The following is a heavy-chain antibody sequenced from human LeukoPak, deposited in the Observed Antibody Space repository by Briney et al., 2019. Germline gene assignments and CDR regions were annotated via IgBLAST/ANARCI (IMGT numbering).Heavy chain of an antibody. CDR2: INAGNGNT. J-gene: IGHJ5*02. CDR3: ARDGDYGDYGVNWFDP. CDR1: GCTFTSYA. Sequence: ASVKVSCKASGCTFTSYAMHWVRQAPGQRLEWMGWINAGNGNTKYSQKFQGRVTITRDTSASTAYMELSSLRSEDTAVYYCARDGDYGDYGVNWFDPWGQGTLVTVSS. V-gene: IGHV1-3*01. D-gene: IGHD4-17*01.